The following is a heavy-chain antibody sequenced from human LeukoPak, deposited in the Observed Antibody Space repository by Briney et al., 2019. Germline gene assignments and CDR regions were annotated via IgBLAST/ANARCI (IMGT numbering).Heavy chain of an antibody. V-gene: IGHV4-39*07. CDR2: ITYSGST. J-gene: IGHJ4*02. CDR1: GGSITSNSYY. Sequence: SETLSLTCTVSGGSITSNSYYWGWLRQPPGKGLEWIGSITYSGSTYYNPSLKRRVTISIDTSKNQFSLKLSSVTAADTAVYYCARERREQLLPPYTRSVTYFDYWGQGTLVTVSS. CDR3: ARERREQLLPPYTRSVTYFDY. D-gene: IGHD2-2*01.